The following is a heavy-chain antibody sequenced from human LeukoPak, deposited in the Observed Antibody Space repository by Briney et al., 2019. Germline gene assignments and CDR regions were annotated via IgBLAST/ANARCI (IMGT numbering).Heavy chain of an antibody. CDR3: ARRYFDWLEYYYYGMDV. J-gene: IGHJ6*02. V-gene: IGHV3-21*01. Sequence: GGSLSLSCAASGFTFKNYALSWVRQAPGKGLEWVSSISSSSSYIYYADSVKGRFTISRDNAKNSLYLQMNSLRAEDTAVYYCARRYFDWLEYYYYGMDVWGQGTTVTVSS. CDR1: GFTFKNYA. D-gene: IGHD3-9*01. CDR2: ISSSSSYI.